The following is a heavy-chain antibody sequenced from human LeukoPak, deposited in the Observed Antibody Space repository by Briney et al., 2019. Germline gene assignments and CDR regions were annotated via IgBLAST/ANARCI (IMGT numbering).Heavy chain of an antibody. J-gene: IGHJ6*02. Sequence: GRSLRLSCAASGFTFSSYGMHWVRQAPGKGLEWVAVIWYDGSNKYYADSVKGRFTISRDNSKNTLYLQMNSLRAEDTAVYYCARDRVSSWTISYYYGMGVWGQGTTVTVSS. CDR1: GFTFSSYG. CDR3: ARDRVSSWTISYYYGMGV. CDR2: IWYDGSNK. D-gene: IGHD6-13*01. V-gene: IGHV3-33*01.